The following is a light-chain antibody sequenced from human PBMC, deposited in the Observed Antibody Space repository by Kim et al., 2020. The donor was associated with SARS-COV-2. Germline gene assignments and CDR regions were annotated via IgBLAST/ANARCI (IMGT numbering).Light chain of an antibody. CDR1: QTIANW. V-gene: IGKV1D-12*01. CDR2: AAS. Sequence: DIQMTQSPSSVAASVGDRVIITCRASQTIANWLAWYQQRPGKAPSLLIYAASSLQSGVPSRFSGSRSGTDFTLTINNLQPEDFATSYCQQADSFPLTFGGGTKVDIK. J-gene: IGKJ4*01. CDR3: QQADSFPLT.